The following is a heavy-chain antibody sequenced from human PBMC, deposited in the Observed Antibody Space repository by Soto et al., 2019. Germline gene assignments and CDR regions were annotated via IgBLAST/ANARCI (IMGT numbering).Heavy chain of an antibody. J-gene: IGHJ4*02. D-gene: IGHD6-19*01. Sequence: GGSLRLSCIASGFRFENHAMPWVRQTPGKGLEWVSGLDWNSGGIDYADFVKGRFTISRDNAKNSLYLQMNSLRAEDTALYYCARDRGAVTGQYFDYWAQGA. V-gene: IGHV3-9*01. CDR1: GFRFENHA. CDR2: LDWNSGGI. CDR3: ARDRGAVTGQYFDY.